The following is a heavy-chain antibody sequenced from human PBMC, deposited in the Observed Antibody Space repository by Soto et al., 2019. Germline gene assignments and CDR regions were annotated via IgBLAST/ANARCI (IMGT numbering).Heavy chain of an antibody. CDR3: ARDQELRTDYYYYYGMDV. J-gene: IGHJ6*02. V-gene: IGHV3-33*01. CDR1: GFTFSDYG. D-gene: IGHD6-13*01. Sequence: QVQLVESGGGVVQPGRSLRLSCAASGFTFSDYGMYWVRQAPGKGLEWVAVIWYDGTNKYYADSVKGRFSISRDNSKNTLYLQMNSLRAEDTAVYYCARDQELRTDYYYYYGMDVWGQGTTVTVSS. CDR2: IWYDGTNK.